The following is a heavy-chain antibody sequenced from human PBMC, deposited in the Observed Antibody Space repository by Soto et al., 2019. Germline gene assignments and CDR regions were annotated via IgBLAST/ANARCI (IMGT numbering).Heavy chain of an antibody. J-gene: IGHJ4*02. D-gene: IGHD6-6*01. Sequence: QITLKESGPTLVKPTQTLTLTCTFSGFSISTSGVGVGWIRQPPGKALDWLALIYWDDEKRYSTSLESQLTITKGSSDTQVGLTMTNIDPVDTGTYYCADRASDREAYWGQGTLVTVSS. CDR2: IYWDDEK. CDR1: GFSISTSGVG. V-gene: IGHV2-5*02. CDR3: ADRASDREAY.